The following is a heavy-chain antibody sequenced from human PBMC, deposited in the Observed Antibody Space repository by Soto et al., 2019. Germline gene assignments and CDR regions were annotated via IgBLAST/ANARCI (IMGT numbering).Heavy chain of an antibody. J-gene: IGHJ6*02. CDR1: GGSLSSYY. D-gene: IGHD6-13*01. CDR3: AISGRDFGSSSLKGKNYSPYYVLDV. V-gene: IGHV4-59*08. CDR2: IYYSDST. Sequence: SETLSLTCTVSGGSLSSYYWSWIRQSPGKGLENLGYIYYSDSTNYNPSFKSRVTISVDTSRNQFSLTLTSMTAADTAVYYCAISGRDFGSSSLKGKNYSPYYVLDVWGQGTRVTVSS.